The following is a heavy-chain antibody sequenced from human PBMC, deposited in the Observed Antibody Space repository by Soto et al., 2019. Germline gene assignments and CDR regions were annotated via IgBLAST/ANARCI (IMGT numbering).Heavy chain of an antibody. J-gene: IGHJ4*02. CDR2: IFYSGST. CDR1: GGSISSYY. V-gene: IGHV4-59*01. CDR3: ARHKSSDSNWYY. D-gene: IGHD6-13*01. Sequence: QVQLQESGPGLVKPSETLSLNCTVSGGSISSYYWSWIRQPPGKGLEWIGYIFYSGSTNYNPSLKSRVPISVDTFRNQFSLKLRSVTAADTAMYYCARHKSSDSNWYYWGRGILVTVSS.